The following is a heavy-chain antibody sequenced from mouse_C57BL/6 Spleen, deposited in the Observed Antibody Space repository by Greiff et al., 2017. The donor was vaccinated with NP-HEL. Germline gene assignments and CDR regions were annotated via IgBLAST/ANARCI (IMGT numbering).Heavy chain of an antibody. CDR1: GYTFTSYW. Sequence: VQLQQPGAELVMPGASVKLSCKASGYTFTSYWMHWVKQRPGQGLEWIGEIDPSDSYTNYNQKFKGKSTLTVDKSSSTAYMQLSSLTSEDSAVYYCARGRLRLHYYARDYWGQGTSVTVSS. V-gene: IGHV1-69*01. J-gene: IGHJ4*01. CDR3: ARGRLRLHYYARDY. D-gene: IGHD2-4*01. CDR2: IDPSDSYT.